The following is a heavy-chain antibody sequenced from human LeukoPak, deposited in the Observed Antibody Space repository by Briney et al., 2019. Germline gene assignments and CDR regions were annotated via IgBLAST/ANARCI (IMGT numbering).Heavy chain of an antibody. Sequence: GGSLRLSCAASGFTFSRYSMNGVRQAPGKGLEWVSGISPSGSISYYADSVKGRFTISRDNSKNTVSLQMNSLRAEDTALYYCARDLDWGAFDAWGQGTLVTVSS. CDR1: GFTFSRYS. V-gene: IGHV3-23*01. CDR3: ARDLDWGAFDA. D-gene: IGHD3-9*01. CDR2: ISPSGSIS. J-gene: IGHJ5*02.